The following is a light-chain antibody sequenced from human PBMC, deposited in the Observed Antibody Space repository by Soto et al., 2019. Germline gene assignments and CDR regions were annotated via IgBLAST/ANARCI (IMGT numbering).Light chain of an antibody. J-gene: IGKJ4*01. CDR2: DAS. CDR3: QQYGSSPGLT. V-gene: IGKV3D-20*01. Sequence: EIVLTHSPGTLSLSPCERATLSFSASQSVSSSYLAWYQQKPGLAPRLLIYDASSRATGIPDRFSGSGSGTDFTLTISRLEPEDFAVYYCQQYGSSPGLTFGGGTKVDIK. CDR1: QSVSSSY.